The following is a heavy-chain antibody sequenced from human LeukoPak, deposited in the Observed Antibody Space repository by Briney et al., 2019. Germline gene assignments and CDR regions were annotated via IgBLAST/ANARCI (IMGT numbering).Heavy chain of an antibody. CDR3: ARDPEEGSSWQSNYFDY. D-gene: IGHD6-13*01. V-gene: IGHV3-23*01. Sequence: GGSLRLSCAASGFTFSSSAMSWVRQAPGKGLEWVSAISGSGGSTYYADSVKGRFTISRDISKNTLYLQMNSLRAEDKAVYYCARDPEEGSSWQSNYFDYWGQGTLVTVSS. CDR2: ISGSGGST. J-gene: IGHJ4*02. CDR1: GFTFSSSA.